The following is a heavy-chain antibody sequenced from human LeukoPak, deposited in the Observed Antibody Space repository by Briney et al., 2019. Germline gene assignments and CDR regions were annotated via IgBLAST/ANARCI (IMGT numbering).Heavy chain of an antibody. Sequence: SETLSLTCAVSGYSISRGYWGWIRQPPGKGLEWIGSIYHSGSTYYNPSLKSRVTISVDTSKNQFSLKLSSVTAADTAVYYCARQDYGGGYWGQGTLVTVSS. CDR2: IYHSGST. J-gene: IGHJ4*02. CDR3: ARQDYGGGY. D-gene: IGHD4-23*01. CDR1: GYSISRGY. V-gene: IGHV4-38-2*01.